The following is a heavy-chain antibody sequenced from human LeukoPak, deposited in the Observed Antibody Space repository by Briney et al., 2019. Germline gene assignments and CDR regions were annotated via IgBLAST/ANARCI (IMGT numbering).Heavy chain of an antibody. CDR1: GFTFSSYS. CDR2: ISSSSSTI. D-gene: IGHD4-11*01. Sequence: GGSLRLSCAASGFTFSSYSMNWVRQAPGKGLEWVSYISSSSSTIYYADSVKGRFTIPRDNAKNSLYLQMNSLRAEDTAVYYCAREVSQYSNYVGSFDYWGQGTLVTVSS. V-gene: IGHV3-48*01. CDR3: AREVSQYSNYVGSFDY. J-gene: IGHJ4*02.